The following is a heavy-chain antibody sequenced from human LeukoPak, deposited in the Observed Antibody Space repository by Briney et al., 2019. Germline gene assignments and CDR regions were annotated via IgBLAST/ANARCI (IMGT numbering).Heavy chain of an antibody. V-gene: IGHV3-23*01. D-gene: IGHD4-17*01. CDR3: ARDPNGDYLGAFDF. Sequence: GGSLRLSCAASGFTFSSYAMIWVRQAPGKGLEWVSAIRGSGDITLYADSVKGRFTISRDNSKNTLYLQMNRLRDEDTAVYYCARDPNGDYLGAFDFRGQGTMASVSS. CDR2: IRGSGDIT. J-gene: IGHJ3*01. CDR1: GFTFSSYA.